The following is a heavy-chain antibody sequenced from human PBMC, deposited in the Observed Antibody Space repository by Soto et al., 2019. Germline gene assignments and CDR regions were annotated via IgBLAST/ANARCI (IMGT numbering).Heavy chain of an antibody. Sequence: VASVKVSCKASGGTFSSYAISWVRQAPGQGLEWMGGIIPIFGTANYAQKFQGRVTITADESTSTAYMELSSLRSEDTAVYYCARDPRNLKRAYYYYGMDVWGQGTTVTVSS. CDR1: GGTFSSYA. CDR2: IIPIFGTA. V-gene: IGHV1-69*13. D-gene: IGHD1-1*01. J-gene: IGHJ6*02. CDR3: ARDPRNLKRAYYYYGMDV.